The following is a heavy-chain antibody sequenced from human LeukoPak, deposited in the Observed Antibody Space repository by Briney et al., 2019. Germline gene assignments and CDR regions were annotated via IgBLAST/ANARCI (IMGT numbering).Heavy chain of an antibody. D-gene: IGHD5-18*01. CDR3: ARDSSAMVPNYFDY. J-gene: IGHJ4*02. CDR2: ISAYNGNR. CDR1: GYTFTSYA. V-gene: IGHV1-18*01. Sequence: ASVKVSCKASGYTFTSYAISWVRQAPGQGLEWMGWISAYNGNRNYAQKLPGRVTMTTDTSTSTAYMELRSLRSDDTAVYYCARDSSAMVPNYFDYWGQGTLVTVSS.